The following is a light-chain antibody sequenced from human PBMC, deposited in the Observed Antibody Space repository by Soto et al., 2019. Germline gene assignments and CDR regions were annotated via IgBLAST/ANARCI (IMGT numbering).Light chain of an antibody. V-gene: IGKV4-1*01. CDR1: QSVLDISNNKNY. CDR3: QQYYRTPPT. CDR2: WAS. Sequence: DIVMTQSPDSLAVSLGERATINCKSSQSVLDISNNKNYLAWYQQKPRQPPKLLMYWASARESGVPDRFSGSGSGTDFTLTISSLQAEDVAVYYCQQYYRTPPTFGQGTKLEIK. J-gene: IGKJ2*01.